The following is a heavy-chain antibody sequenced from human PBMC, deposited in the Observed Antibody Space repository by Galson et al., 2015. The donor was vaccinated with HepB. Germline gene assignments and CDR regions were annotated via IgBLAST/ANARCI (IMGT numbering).Heavy chain of an antibody. CDR3: ARDEGIAVATPEY. V-gene: IGHV3-30*04. CDR1: GFTFSSYA. J-gene: IGHJ4*02. D-gene: IGHD6-19*01. Sequence: SLRLSCAASGFTFSSYAMHWVRQAPGKGLEWVAVISYDGSNKYYADSVKGRFTISRDNSKNTLYLQMNSLRAEDTAVYYCARDEGIAVATPEYWGQGTLVTVSS. CDR2: ISYDGSNK.